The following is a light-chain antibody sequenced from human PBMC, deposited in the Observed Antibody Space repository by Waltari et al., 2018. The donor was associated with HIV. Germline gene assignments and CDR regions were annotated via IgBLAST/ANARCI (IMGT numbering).Light chain of an antibody. CDR3: AVWDDSLNGLV. J-gene: IGLJ2*01. V-gene: IGLV1-47*01. CDR1: TSNVESNY. Sequence: QSVLTQPPSASGTPGQRVTISCFGGTSNVESNYVYWYQQVPGTTPKLLIYMNLAPPAGVPGRFSCSESGTSASLAVSGLRSEDEAAYYCAVWDDSLNGLVFGGGTKLTVL. CDR2: MNL.